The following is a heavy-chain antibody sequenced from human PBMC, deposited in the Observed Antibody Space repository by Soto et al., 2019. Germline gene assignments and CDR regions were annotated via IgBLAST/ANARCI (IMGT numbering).Heavy chain of an antibody. D-gene: IGHD3-22*01. CDR1: GFTFSSYG. CDR3: ARDAPNSYYYDSNRFDP. V-gene: IGHV3-33*01. J-gene: IGHJ5*02. Sequence: GGSLRLSCAASGFTFSSYGMHWVRQAPGKGLEWVAVIWYDGSNKYYADSVKGRFTISRDNSKNTLYLQMNSLRAEDTAVYYCARDAPNSYYYDSNRFDPWGQGTLVTVSS. CDR2: IWYDGSNK.